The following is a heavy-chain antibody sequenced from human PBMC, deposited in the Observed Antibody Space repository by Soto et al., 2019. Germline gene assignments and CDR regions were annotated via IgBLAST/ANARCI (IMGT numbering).Heavy chain of an antibody. CDR1: GYTFTSYG. V-gene: IGHV1-18*01. CDR2: VSAYNGNT. J-gene: IGHJ6*02. CDR3: ARDSSAYIDTLTACYYYGMDV. D-gene: IGHD3-22*01. Sequence: QVRLVQSGVEVKKPGASVKVSCKSSGYTFTSYGFSWVRQAPGQGLEWMGWVSAYNGNTNYAQNLQGRVTMTTNTSTRTDYMEVRSLRSDATAVYYCARDSSAYIDTLTACYYYGMDVWGQGTKVTVSS.